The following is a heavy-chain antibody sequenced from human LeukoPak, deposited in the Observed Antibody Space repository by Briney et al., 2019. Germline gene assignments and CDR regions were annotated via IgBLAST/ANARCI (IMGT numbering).Heavy chain of an antibody. D-gene: IGHD4-17*01. CDR2: IYPGDSDT. J-gene: IGHJ3*02. V-gene: IGHV5-51*01. Sequence: GESLKISCKGSGYSFTSYWIGWVRQMPGKGLEWMGIIYPGDSDTRYSPSFQGQVTISADKSISTAYLQWSSLKASDTAMYYCARPENGDVAAQVAAFDIWGQGTMVTVSS. CDR3: ARPENGDVAAQVAAFDI. CDR1: GYSFTSYW.